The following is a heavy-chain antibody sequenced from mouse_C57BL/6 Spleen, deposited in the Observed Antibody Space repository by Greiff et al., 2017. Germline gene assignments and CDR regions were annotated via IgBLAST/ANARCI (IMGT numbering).Heavy chain of an antibody. CDR2: IDPSDSET. CDR3: ARHSNYPHYFDY. Sequence: QVQLQQPGAELVRPGSSVKPSCKASGYTFTSYWMHWVKQRPIQGLEWIGNIDPSDSETHYNQKFKDKATLTVDKSSSTAYMQLSSLTSEDSAVYYCARHSNYPHYFDYWGQGTTLTVSS. J-gene: IGHJ2*01. V-gene: IGHV1-52*01. D-gene: IGHD2-5*01. CDR1: GYTFTSYW.